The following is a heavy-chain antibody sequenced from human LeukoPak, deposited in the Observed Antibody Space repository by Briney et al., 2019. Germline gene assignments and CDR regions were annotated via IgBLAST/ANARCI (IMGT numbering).Heavy chain of an antibody. D-gene: IGHD2-15*01. Sequence: GGSLRLSCAASGFTFSSYGMHWVRQAPGKGLEWVAFIRYDGSNKYYADSVKGRFTISRDNSKNTLYLQMNSLRAEDTAVYYCAKDRVVVRAQLPSGFGYWGQGTLVTVSS. CDR2: IRYDGSNK. J-gene: IGHJ4*02. CDR3: AKDRVVVRAQLPSGFGY. V-gene: IGHV3-30*02. CDR1: GFTFSSYG.